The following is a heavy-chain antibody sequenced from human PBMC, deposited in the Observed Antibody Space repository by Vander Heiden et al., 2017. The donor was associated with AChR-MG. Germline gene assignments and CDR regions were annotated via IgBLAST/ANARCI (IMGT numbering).Heavy chain of an antibody. V-gene: IGHV4-61*02. CDR2: IYTSGTT. Sequence: QVQLQESGPGLVKPSQTLSLTATVPGPGGPIRSGNYYWSWIRQSAGKGLEWIGRIYTSGTTTYNPSLKSRVTMSVDPSNNQFSLKVTSVTAADTAVYYCARADYGDYNFDYWGQGNLVTVS. CDR3: ARADYGDYNFDY. J-gene: IGHJ4*02. D-gene: IGHD4-17*01. CDR1: GPGGPIRSGNYY.